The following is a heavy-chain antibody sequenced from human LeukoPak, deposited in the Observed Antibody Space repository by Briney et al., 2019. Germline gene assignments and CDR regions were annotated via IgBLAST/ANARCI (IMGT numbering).Heavy chain of an antibody. CDR2: VYYSGST. Sequence: SETLSLTCVVSGGSAGGNYWGWFRKPPGGGLEWIGYVYYSGSTNYNPSFKSRITISVDTSRNQFSLQLSSVTAADTAVYYCARIHRYCSGGACYVLDNWGQGTLVAVSS. CDR1: GGSAGGNY. D-gene: IGHD2-15*01. V-gene: IGHV4-59*02. CDR3: ARIHRYCSGGACYVLDN. J-gene: IGHJ4*02.